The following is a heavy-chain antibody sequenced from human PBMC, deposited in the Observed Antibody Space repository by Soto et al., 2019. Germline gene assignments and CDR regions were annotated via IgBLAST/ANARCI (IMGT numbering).Heavy chain of an antibody. CDR2: ISGSGGST. CDR3: AKGAVRGTIIHDAFDI. D-gene: IGHD3-10*01. Sequence: GGSLRLSCAASGFTFSSYAMSWVRQAPGKGLEWVSAISGSGGSTYYADSVKGRFTISRDNSKNTLYLQMNSLRAEDTAVYYCAKGAVRGTIIHDAFDIWGQGTMVTVSS. J-gene: IGHJ3*02. CDR1: GFTFSSYA. V-gene: IGHV3-23*01.